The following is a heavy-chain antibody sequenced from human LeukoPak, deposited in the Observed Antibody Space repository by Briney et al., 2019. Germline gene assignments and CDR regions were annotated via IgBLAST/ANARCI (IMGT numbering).Heavy chain of an antibody. CDR3: ARGGFNYDILTGYYLSYFDY. V-gene: IGHV4-61*02. CDR1: GGSISSGSYY. Sequence: SSETLSLTCTVSGGSISSGSYYWSWIRQPAGKGLEWIGRIYSSGSTNYNPSLKSRVTISLDTSKNQFPLKLSSVTAADTAVYYCARGGFNYDILTGYYLSYFDYWGQGTLVTVSS. J-gene: IGHJ4*02. D-gene: IGHD3-9*01. CDR2: IYSSGST.